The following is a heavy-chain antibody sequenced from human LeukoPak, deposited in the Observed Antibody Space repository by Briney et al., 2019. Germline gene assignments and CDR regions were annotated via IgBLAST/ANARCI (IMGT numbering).Heavy chain of an antibody. D-gene: IGHD3-3*01. CDR2: ISGRGGST. V-gene: IGHV3-23*01. Sequence: GGSLRLSCAASGFTFSSYAMSWVRQAPGKGLEWVSAISGRGGSTYYADSVKGRFTISRDNSKNTLYLQMNRLRAEDTAVYHCAKPPLGPVFRFLEWLSYFDYWGQGTLVTVSS. CDR1: GFTFSSYA. J-gene: IGHJ4*02. CDR3: AKPPLGPVFRFLEWLSYFDY.